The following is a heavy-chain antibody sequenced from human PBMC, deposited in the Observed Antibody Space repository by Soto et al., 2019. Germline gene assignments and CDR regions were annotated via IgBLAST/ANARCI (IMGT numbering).Heavy chain of an antibody. CDR1: GGSVSSSISY. CDR3: ARGHYDPTGYSPGE. J-gene: IGHJ4*02. D-gene: IGHD3-9*01. V-gene: IGHV4-61*01. CDR2: IYFTGRT. Sequence: PSETLSLTCTVSGGSVSSSISYWSWIRQPPGKGLEYIGCIYFTGRTNYNPSLKTRVTISVDTSKNQFSLKLNSVTAADTAVYYCARGHYDPTGYSPGEWGPGTLVPVPS.